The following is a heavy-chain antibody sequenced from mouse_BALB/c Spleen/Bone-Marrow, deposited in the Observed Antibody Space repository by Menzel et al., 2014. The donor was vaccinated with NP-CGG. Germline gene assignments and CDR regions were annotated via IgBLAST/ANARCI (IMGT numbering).Heavy chain of an antibody. CDR2: IHPNSGNT. CDR3: ARHRRYAYYFDY. CDR1: GYTFTSPW. J-gene: IGHJ2*01. D-gene: IGHD2-14*01. V-gene: IGHV1S130*01. Sequence: QVQLQQSGSVLVRPGASVKLSCKASGYTFTSPWMHWAKQRPGQGLEWIGEIHPNSGNTNCNEKFKGKATLTVDTSSSTAYVDLSSLTSEDSAVYYCARHRRYAYYFDYWGQGTTLTVSS.